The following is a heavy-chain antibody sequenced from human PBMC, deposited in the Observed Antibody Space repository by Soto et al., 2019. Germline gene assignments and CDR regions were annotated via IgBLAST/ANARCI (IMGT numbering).Heavy chain of an antibody. CDR2: ISWNSGSI. J-gene: IGHJ4*02. D-gene: IGHD3-22*01. V-gene: IGHV3-9*01. Sequence: EVQLVESGGGLVQPGRSLRLSCAASGFTFDDYAMHWVRQAPGKGLEWVSGISWNSGSIGYADSVKGRFTISRDNAKNSLYLKMNSLRAEDTALYYCAKDTWGDSSGGVGADFDYWGQGTLVTVSS. CDR3: AKDTWGDSSGGVGADFDY. CDR1: GFTFDDYA.